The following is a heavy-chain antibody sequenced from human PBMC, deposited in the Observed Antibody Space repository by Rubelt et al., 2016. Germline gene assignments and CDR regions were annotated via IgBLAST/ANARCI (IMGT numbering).Heavy chain of an antibody. Sequence: EVQLVESGGGLVKPGRSLRVSCAASGFTFSSYSMNWARQAPVQGLEWVSSISSSTSYIYHADSVKGRVTISRDNAKNSLYLQMNSLRAEDTAVYYSANRVTPWGQGTLVTVSS. V-gene: IGHV3-21*04. CDR2: ISSSTSYI. CDR1: GFTFSSYS. CDR3: ANRVTP. J-gene: IGHJ5*02.